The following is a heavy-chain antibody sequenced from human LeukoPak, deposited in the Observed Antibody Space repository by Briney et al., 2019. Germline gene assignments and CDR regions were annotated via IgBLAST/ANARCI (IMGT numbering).Heavy chain of an antibody. CDR3: TSRGFRLPLDAFDV. CDR2: IYSNGDT. J-gene: IGHJ3*01. Sequence: PSETLSVTCTVSGGPITRSAYYWVWVRQSPGRGLEGLGSIYSNGDTYYNPSFESRVTIAIETSKNQFSLKMTSVTAADTAAYYCTSRGFRLPLDAFDVWGQGTRVAVSS. CDR1: GGPITRSAYY. V-gene: IGHV4-39*01. D-gene: IGHD5-24*01.